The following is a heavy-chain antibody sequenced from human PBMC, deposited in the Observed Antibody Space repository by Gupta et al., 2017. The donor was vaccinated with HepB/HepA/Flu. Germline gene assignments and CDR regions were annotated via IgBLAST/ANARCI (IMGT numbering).Heavy chain of an antibody. Sequence: EVQLVESGGGLVQPGGSLGLSCAASGFTFSSYSMNWVRQAPGKGLEWVSYISSSSSTIYYADSVKGRFTISRDNAKNSLYLQMNSLRDEDTAVYDCARKGPVTGWYYYYMDVWGKGTTVTVSS. J-gene: IGHJ6*03. V-gene: IGHV3-48*02. CDR3: ARKGPVTGWYYYYMDV. D-gene: IGHD1-14*01. CDR2: ISSSSSTI. CDR1: GFTFSSYS.